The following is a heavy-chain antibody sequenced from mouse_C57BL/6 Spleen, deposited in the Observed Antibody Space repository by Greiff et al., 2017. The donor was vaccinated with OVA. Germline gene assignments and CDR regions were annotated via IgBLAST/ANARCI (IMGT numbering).Heavy chain of an antibody. V-gene: IGHV2-6-1*01. D-gene: IGHD4-1*01. J-gene: IGHJ4*01. Sequence: VHLVESGPGLVAPSQSLSITCTVSGFSFTSYGVHWVRQPPGQGLEWLVVIWRDGSTTYNYPLISRLSTSKDNSKSHVFLKMNSLQTDDTAMYYCARQGTLTGYAMDYWGQGTSVTVSS. CDR2: IWRDGST. CDR1: GFSFTSYG. CDR3: ARQGTLTGYAMDY.